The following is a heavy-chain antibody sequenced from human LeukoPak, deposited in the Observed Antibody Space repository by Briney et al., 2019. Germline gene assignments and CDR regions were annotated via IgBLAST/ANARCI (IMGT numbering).Heavy chain of an antibody. J-gene: IGHJ4*02. CDR2: IIPIFGTA. CDR3: ARENADYYDSSGYYYDY. Sequence: SVKVSFKASGGTFSSYAISWVRQAPGQGLEWMGGIIPIFGTANYAQKFQGRVTITADESTSTAYMELSSLRSEDTAVYYCARENADYYDSSGYYYDYWGQGTLVTVSS. V-gene: IGHV1-69*13. CDR1: GGTFSSYA. D-gene: IGHD3-22*01.